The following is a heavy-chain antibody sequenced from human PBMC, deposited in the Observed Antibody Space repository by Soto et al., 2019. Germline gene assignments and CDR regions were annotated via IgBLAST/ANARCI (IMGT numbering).Heavy chain of an antibody. V-gene: IGHV4-31*03. CDR3: ARVIAIVAPGGHAFDI. J-gene: IGHJ3*02. Sequence: QVQLQESGPGLVKPSQTLSLTCTVSGGSISSGGYYWSWIRQHPGKGLEWIGYIYYSGSTYYNPTLKSRVTIAGDASQNQFSPRLISVTAADTVVYYCARVIAIVAPGGHAFDIWGQGAMVTVSS. CDR1: GGSISSGGYY. D-gene: IGHD5-12*01. CDR2: IYYSGST.